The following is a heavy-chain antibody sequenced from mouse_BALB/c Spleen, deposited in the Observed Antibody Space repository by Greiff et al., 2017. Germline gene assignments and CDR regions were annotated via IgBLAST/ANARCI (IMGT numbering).Heavy chain of an antibody. V-gene: IGHV5-6-3*01. CDR1: GFTFSSYG. CDR3: ARWLLRGYFDY. D-gene: IGHD2-3*01. CDR2: INSNGGST. Sequence: EVQVVESGGGLVQPGGSLKLSCAASGFTFSSYGMSWVRQTPDKRLELVATINSNGGSTYYPDSVKGRFTISRDNAKNTLYLQMSSLKSEDTAMYYCARWLLRGYFDYWGQGTTLTVSS. J-gene: IGHJ2*01.